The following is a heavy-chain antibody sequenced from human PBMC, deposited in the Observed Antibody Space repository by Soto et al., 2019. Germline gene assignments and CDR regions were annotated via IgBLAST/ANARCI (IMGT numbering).Heavy chain of an antibody. CDR1: GGSFSGYY. J-gene: IGHJ4*02. V-gene: IGHV4-34*01. CDR3: ACRGGSYYGFAY. Sequence: SETLSLTCAVYGGSFSGYYWSWIRQPPGKGLGWIGEINHSGSTNYNPSLKSRVTISVDTSKNQFSLNLSSVTAADTAVYYCACRGGSYYGFAYWGQGTLVTVSS. CDR2: INHSGST. D-gene: IGHD1-26*01.